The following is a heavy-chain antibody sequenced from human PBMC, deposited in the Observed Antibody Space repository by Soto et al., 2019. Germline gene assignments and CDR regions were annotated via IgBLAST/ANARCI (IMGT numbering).Heavy chain of an antibody. Sequence: SETLSLTCTVSGGSISSSSYSWGWIRQPPGKGPEWIGTFYYSGSTYYNPSLKSRVTISVDTSKNQFFLKLSSVTAADTAVYYCARLNGYCINTSCSGHYALDVWGQGTTVTVSS. V-gene: IGHV4-39*01. CDR3: ARLNGYCINTSCSGHYALDV. CDR1: GGSISSSSYS. CDR2: FYYSGST. J-gene: IGHJ6*02. D-gene: IGHD2-2*01.